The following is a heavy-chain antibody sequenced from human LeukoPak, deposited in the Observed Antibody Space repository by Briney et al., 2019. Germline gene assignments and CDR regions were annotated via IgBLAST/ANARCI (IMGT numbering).Heavy chain of an antibody. Sequence: GGSLRLSCAASGFTFSDSNMSWLRQAPGKGLEYIPYINTGGGSIYYADSVKGRFTISRDSAKNSLYLQMNNVRAEDTAVYCCARTSTDCLDCWGQGTLVTVSS. D-gene: IGHD2-21*02. CDR2: INTGGGSI. J-gene: IGHJ4*02. CDR3: ARTSTDCLDC. V-gene: IGHV3-11*04. CDR1: GFTFSDSN.